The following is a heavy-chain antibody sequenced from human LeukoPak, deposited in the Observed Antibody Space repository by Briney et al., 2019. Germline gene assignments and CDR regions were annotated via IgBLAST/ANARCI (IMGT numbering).Heavy chain of an antibody. CDR1: GFTFSSYS. CDR3: AKDKWQWLAYFDY. CDR2: ISSSSSTT. Sequence: GGSLRLSCAASGFTFSSYSMTWVRQAPGKGLEWVSYISSSSSTTYYADSVKGRFTISRDNAKNSLYLQMNSLRAEDTALYYCAKDKWQWLAYFDYWGQGTLVTVSS. D-gene: IGHD6-19*01. V-gene: IGHV3-48*04. J-gene: IGHJ4*02.